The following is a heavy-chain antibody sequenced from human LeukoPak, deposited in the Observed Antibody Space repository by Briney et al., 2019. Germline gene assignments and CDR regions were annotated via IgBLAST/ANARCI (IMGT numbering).Heavy chain of an antibody. J-gene: IGHJ4*02. Sequence: GGSLRLSCAASGFTFSSYSMNWVRQAPGEGLEWVSSISSSSSYIYYADLVKGRFTISRDNAKNSLYLQMNSLRAEDTAVYYCAREPDIVVVPAAIPDYWGQGTLVTVSS. V-gene: IGHV3-21*01. CDR3: AREPDIVVVPAAIPDY. CDR1: GFTFSSYS. CDR2: ISSSSSYI. D-gene: IGHD2-2*02.